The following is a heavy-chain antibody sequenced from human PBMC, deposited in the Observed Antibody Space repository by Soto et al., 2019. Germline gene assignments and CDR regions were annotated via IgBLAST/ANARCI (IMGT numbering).Heavy chain of an antibody. CDR3: ARQQLVLAFDI. CDR1: GGSISSYY. V-gene: IGHV4-59*08. CDR2: IYYSGST. Sequence: SETLSLTCTVSGGSISSYYWSWIRQPPGKGLEWIGYIYYSGSTNYNPSLKSRVTISVDTSKNQFSLKLSSVTAADTAVYYCARQQLVLAFDIWGQGTMVTVSS. J-gene: IGHJ3*02. D-gene: IGHD6-6*01.